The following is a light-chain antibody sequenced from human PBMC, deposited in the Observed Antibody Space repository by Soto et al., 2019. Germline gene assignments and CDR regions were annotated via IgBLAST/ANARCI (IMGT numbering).Light chain of an antibody. J-gene: IGLJ1*01. CDR1: SSNIGSNT. CDR2: TNN. CDR3: QSYDTNSFYV. Sequence: QSVLTQPPSASGTPGQRVTISCSGSSSNIGSNTVNWYQHLPGTAPKLLIYTNNQRPSGVPDRFSGSKSGTSASLAISGLQSEDEADYYCQSYDTNSFYVFGTGTKLTVL. V-gene: IGLV1-44*01.